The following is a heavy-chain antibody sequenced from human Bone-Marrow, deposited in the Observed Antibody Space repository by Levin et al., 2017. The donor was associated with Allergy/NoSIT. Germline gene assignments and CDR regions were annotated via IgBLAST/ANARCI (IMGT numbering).Heavy chain of an antibody. CDR1: GFTFRSYS. CDR3: ARDLSDLWSGYSQDGFSVDGMDV. D-gene: IGHD3-3*01. J-gene: IGHJ6*01. CDR2: ISGGSKYI. Sequence: GGSLRLSCTASGFTFRSYSFNWVRQAPGRGLEWVASISGGSKYIYYAESVKGRFTVSRDNANNSFYLQMNSLRVDDTAVYYCARDLSDLWSGYSQDGFSVDGMDVWGQGTTVTVSS. V-gene: IGHV3-21*06.